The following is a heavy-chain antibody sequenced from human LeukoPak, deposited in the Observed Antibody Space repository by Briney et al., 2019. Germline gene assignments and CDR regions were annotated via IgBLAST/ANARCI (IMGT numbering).Heavy chain of an antibody. V-gene: IGHV4-34*01. CDR1: GGSFSGYY. Sequence: SETLSLTCAVYGGSFSGYYWSWIRQPPGKGLEWIGEINHSGSTNYNPSLKSRVTISVDTSKNQFSLKLSSVTAADTAVYYCARGQMRFYDILTGYYQSGGWFDPWGQGTLVTVSS. J-gene: IGHJ5*02. CDR2: INHSGST. CDR3: ARGQMRFYDILTGYYQSGGWFDP. D-gene: IGHD3-9*01.